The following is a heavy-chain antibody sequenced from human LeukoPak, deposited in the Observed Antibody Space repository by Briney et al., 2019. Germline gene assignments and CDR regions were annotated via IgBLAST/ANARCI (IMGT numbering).Heavy chain of an antibody. V-gene: IGHV4-39*01. Sequence: SETLSLTCTVSGGSISSSSYYWGWIRQPPGKGLEWIGSIYYSGSTYYNPSLKSRVIMSVDTSKNQLSLKLSSVTAADTAVYYCARAPYYQDSSGYLRVYYFDYWGQGTLVTVSS. CDR3: ARAPYYQDSSGYLRVYYFDY. CDR2: IYYSGST. D-gene: IGHD3-22*01. CDR1: GGSISSSSYY. J-gene: IGHJ4*02.